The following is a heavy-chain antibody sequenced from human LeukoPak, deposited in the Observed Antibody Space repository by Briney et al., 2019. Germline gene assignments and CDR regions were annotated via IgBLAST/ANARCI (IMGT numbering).Heavy chain of an antibody. CDR1: GFTFSSYT. J-gene: IGHJ4*02. CDR3: ARGGYEFDN. CDR2: INLSSSNI. D-gene: IGHD5-12*01. Sequence: GGSLRLSCAASGFTFSSYTMNWVRQAPGKGLEWVSDINLSSSNIYYADSVRGRFTISRDNAKNSLFLQMNSLSAEDTAVYYCARGGYEFDNWGQGTLVTVSS. V-gene: IGHV3-48*04.